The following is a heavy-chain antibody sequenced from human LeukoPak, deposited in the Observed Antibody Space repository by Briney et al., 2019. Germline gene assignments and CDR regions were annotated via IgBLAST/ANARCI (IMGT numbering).Heavy chain of an antibody. D-gene: IGHD3-22*01. CDR2: IYYSGST. Sequence: SQTLSLTCTVSGGSISSGGYYWSWIRQHPGKGLEWIGYIYYSGSTYYNPSLKSRVTISVDTSKNQFSLKLSSVTAADTAVYYCARDREYYYDSGGYFTRWGMDVWGQGTTVTVSS. J-gene: IGHJ6*02. V-gene: IGHV4-31*03. CDR1: GGSISSGGYY. CDR3: ARDREYYYDSGGYFTRWGMDV.